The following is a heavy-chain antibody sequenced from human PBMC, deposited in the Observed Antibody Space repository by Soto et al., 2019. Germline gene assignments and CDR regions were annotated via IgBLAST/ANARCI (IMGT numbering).Heavy chain of an antibody. J-gene: IGHJ5*02. CDR1: GYSFTSYW. Sequence: PGESLKISCKGSGYSFTSYWICLGREMRGKGLEWVGIIYPGDSDTRDSPSFQGQVTIAADKSISTSYLQWSSLTASDTATYSCARRYYAFCRGYYTHWFDPWGQGTLVTVSS. CDR2: IYPGDSDT. V-gene: IGHV5-51*01. D-gene: IGHD3-3*01. CDR3: ARRYYAFCRGYYTHWFDP.